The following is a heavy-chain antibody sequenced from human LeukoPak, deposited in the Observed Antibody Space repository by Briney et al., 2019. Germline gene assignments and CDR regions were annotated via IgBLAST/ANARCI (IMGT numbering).Heavy chain of an antibody. V-gene: IGHV4-59*11. CDR1: GGSISNHY. CDR2: VYYLGST. J-gene: IGHJ4*02. CDR3: AREKGGYRGHFDY. D-gene: IGHD3-16*02. Sequence: SETLSLTCTVSGGSISNHYWSWIRQSPGEGLEWIGQVYYLGSTSYNPSFKSRITISLDTSKNQFSLKLSSVTAADTAVYFCAREKGGYRGHFDYWGQGTLVTVSS.